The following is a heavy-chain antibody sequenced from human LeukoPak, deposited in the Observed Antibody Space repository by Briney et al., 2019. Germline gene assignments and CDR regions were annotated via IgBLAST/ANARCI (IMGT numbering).Heavy chain of an antibody. D-gene: IGHD2-2*01. V-gene: IGHV1-69*01. CDR3: ARGIVVVPAAAEGSSWFDP. CDR2: IIPIFDTA. CDR1: GGTFSSYA. J-gene: IGHJ5*02. Sequence: SVKVSCKASGGTFSSYAISWVRQAPGQGLEWMGGIIPIFDTANYAQKFQGRVTITADESTSTAYMELSSLRSEDTAVYYCARGIVVVPAAAEGSSWFDPWGQGTLVTVSS.